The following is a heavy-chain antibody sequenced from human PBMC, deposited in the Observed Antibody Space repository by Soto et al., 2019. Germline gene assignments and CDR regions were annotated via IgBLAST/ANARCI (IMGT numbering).Heavy chain of an antibody. CDR3: AHDSTGLYGMDV. CDR2: IYWDDDK. CDR1: GFSLSTSGVG. Sequence: QITLKESGPTLVKPTQPLTLTCSFSGFSLSTSGVGVGWIRQPPGKALEWLALIYWDDDKRYSPSLRSRLTITKDTSKNQVFLTMTNMDPVDTATYYCAHDSTGLYGMDVWGQGTTVIVSS. J-gene: IGHJ6*02. V-gene: IGHV2-5*02. D-gene: IGHD3-22*01.